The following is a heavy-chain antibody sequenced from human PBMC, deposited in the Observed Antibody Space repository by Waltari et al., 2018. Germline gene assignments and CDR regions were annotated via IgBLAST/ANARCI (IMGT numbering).Heavy chain of an antibody. CDR2: IKSDGSGT. CDR1: GFTFSNYW. Sequence: EVQLVESGGGLVQPGGSLRLSCEASGFTFSNYWMHWVRQAPGKGLVWVLRIKSDGSGTSYADSVKGRFTISRDNAKNTLYLQMNSLRAEDTAVYYCAKDRARIAARDMDVWGQGTTVTVSS. D-gene: IGHD6-6*01. V-gene: IGHV3-74*01. J-gene: IGHJ6*02. CDR3: AKDRARIAARDMDV.